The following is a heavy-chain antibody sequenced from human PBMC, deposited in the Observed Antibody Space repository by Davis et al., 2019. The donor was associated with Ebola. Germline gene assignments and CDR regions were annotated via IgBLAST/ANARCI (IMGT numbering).Heavy chain of an antibody. J-gene: IGHJ4*02. CDR2: IKQDGSEK. V-gene: IGHV3-7*03. Sequence: GESLKISCAASGFTFSSYWMSWVRQAPGKGLEWVANIKQDGSEKYYVDSVKGRFTISRDNAKNSLYLQMNSLKTEDTAVYYCTTPYGDLDYWGQGTLVTVSS. CDR3: TTPYGDLDY. CDR1: GFTFSSYW. D-gene: IGHD4-17*01.